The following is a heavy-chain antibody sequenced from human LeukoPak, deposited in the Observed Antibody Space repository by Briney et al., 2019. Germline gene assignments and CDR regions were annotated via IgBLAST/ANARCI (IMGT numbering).Heavy chain of an antibody. D-gene: IGHD2-2*01. CDR1: GFTFRNYW. CDR2: IKQDGSEK. J-gene: IGHJ4*02. Sequence: GGSLRLSCAASGFTFRNYWMIWVRQAPGKGLEWVANIKQDGSEKYYVDSVKGRFTISRDNAKKSLYLQMNSLRAEDTAVHYCARRRCSSTSCFIDYWGQGTLVTVSS. V-gene: IGHV3-7*01. CDR3: ARRRCSSTSCFIDY.